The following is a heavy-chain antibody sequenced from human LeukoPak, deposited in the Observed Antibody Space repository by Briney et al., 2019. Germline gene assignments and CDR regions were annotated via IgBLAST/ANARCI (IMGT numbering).Heavy chain of an antibody. CDR3: AKEKNDYSDYSYMDV. CDR1: GFTFSNYG. CDR2: IRYDGSNK. J-gene: IGHJ6*03. Sequence: GGSLRLSCAASGFTFSNYGMHWVRQAPGKGLEWVAFIRYDGSNKYCADSVKGRFTVSRDNTKNTLYRQMNSLRAEDTAAYYCAKEKNDYSDYSYMDVWGKGTTVTVSS. V-gene: IGHV3-30*02. D-gene: IGHD4-11*01.